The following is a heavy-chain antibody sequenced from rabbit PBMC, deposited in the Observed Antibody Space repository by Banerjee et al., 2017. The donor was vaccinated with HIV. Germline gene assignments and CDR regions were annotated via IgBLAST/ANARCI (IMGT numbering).Heavy chain of an antibody. Sequence: QSLEESGGDLVKPGASLTLTCTASGFSFSGSYCVCWVRQAPGKGLEWIGCIYAGVSGNTYYASWAKGRFTVSKTSSTTVPLQMTSLTAADTATYFCARDPIEMAGYSLDLWGPGTLVTVS. J-gene: IGHJ4*01. V-gene: IGHV1S40*01. D-gene: IGHD4-1*01. CDR3: ARDPIEMAGYSLDL. CDR2: IYAGVSGNT. CDR1: GFSFSGSYC.